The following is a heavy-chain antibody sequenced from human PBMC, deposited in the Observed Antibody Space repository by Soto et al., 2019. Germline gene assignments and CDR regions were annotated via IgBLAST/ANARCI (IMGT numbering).Heavy chain of an antibody. V-gene: IGHV1-2*05. CDR1: GYILTGYF. CDR2: ITQNSGDT. D-gene: IGHD1-26*01. J-gene: IGHJ4*03. Sequence: QVRLAQSGAEVKKAWASVKVYGKTSGYILTGYFIHWVRQTTGQVLQWMGRITQNSGDTNYGQTLQGRVTFTTETSARTADQELSGLRSDDTVLYYCVRWVCGSNSLELWCQGTLVTVSP. CDR3: VRWVCGSNSLEL.